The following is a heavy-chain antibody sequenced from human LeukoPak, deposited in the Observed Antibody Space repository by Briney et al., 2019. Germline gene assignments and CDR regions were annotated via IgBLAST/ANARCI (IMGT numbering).Heavy chain of an antibody. V-gene: IGHV4-34*01. CDR2: SNDSGGT. CDR3: VRMWVVPAAIRYGWFDP. Sequence: PSETLSLTCAVYGGTFSGYYWSWIRQPPGKRLEWVGESNDSGGTNYNPSLKSRVTISVDTSKNQFSLKLSSVTAADTAVYYCVRMWVVPAAIRYGWFDPWGQGTLVTVSS. J-gene: IGHJ5*02. CDR1: GGTFSGYY. D-gene: IGHD2-2*01.